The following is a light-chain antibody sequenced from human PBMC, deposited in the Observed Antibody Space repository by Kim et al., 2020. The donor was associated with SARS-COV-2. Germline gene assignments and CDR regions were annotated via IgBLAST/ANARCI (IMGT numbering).Light chain of an antibody. Sequence: VSPGERATLSCRASQSLSSNLAWYQQKPGQAPRLLIYGASTRATGIPARFSGSGSGTEFTLTISSLQSEDFAVYYCQQYNSWPLTFGGGTKVDIK. CDR2: GAS. J-gene: IGKJ4*01. CDR3: QQYNSWPLT. V-gene: IGKV3-15*01. CDR1: QSLSSN.